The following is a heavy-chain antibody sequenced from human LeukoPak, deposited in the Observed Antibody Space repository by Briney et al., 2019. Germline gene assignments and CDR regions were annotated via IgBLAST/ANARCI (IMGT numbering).Heavy chain of an antibody. CDR2: INPSGGLT. Sequence: AASVTVSCKASGYTFATHYMHWVRQAPGQGLEWMGTINPSGGLTSYAQKFQGRVTMTRDMSTSTVYLELSSLRSNDTAMYYCARVPRDGYNSGVGDYWGQGTLVTVSS. V-gene: IGHV1-46*01. J-gene: IGHJ4*02. CDR3: ARVPRDGYNSGVGDY. D-gene: IGHD5-24*01. CDR1: GYTFATHY.